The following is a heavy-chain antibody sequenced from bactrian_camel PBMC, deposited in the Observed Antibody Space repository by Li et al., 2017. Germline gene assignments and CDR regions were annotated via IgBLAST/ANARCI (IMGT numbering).Heavy chain of an antibody. CDR1: GFTFRNTI. CDR3: ATDRYGGSWFDSGGNY. D-gene: IGHD6*01. Sequence: VQLVESGGGLVQPGGSLRLSCAASGFTFRNTIMSWVRQAPGKGLEWVSSINSDGGITYYADSVRGRFTTSQDNAKNTVTLQMNSLKAEDTALYYCATDRYGGSWFDSGGNYWGQGTQVTVS. CDR2: INSDGGIT. J-gene: IGHJ4*01. V-gene: IGHV3S40*01.